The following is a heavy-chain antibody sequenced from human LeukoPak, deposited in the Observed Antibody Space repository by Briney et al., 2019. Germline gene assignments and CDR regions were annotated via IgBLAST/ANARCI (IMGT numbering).Heavy chain of an antibody. CDR3: ASWAGGNADVAVFDY. Sequence: ASVKVSCKASGYSFTGYNMHWMRRAPGQGLEWMGRINLKSGATQNAQRFQGRVAMTRDTSSTTAYMELSRLKSEDTAVYYCASWAGGNADVAVFDYWGQGTLVSVSS. V-gene: IGHV1-2*02. J-gene: IGHJ4*02. CDR1: GYSFTGYN. CDR2: INLKSGAT. D-gene: IGHD2-21*01.